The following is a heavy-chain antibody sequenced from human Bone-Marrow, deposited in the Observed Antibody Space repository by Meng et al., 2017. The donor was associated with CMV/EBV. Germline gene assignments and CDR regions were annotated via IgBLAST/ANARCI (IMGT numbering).Heavy chain of an antibody. CDR3: AKDRDEYYYDSSGYSN. J-gene: IGHJ4*02. D-gene: IGHD3-22*01. Sequence: GESLKISCAASGFTFSNAWMSWVRQAPGKGLEWVAVIWYDGSNKYYADSVKGRFTISRDNSKNTLYLQMNSLRAEDTAVYYCAKDRDEYYYDSSGYSNWGQGTLVTVSS. CDR2: IWYDGSNK. V-gene: IGHV3-33*06. CDR1: GFTFSNAW.